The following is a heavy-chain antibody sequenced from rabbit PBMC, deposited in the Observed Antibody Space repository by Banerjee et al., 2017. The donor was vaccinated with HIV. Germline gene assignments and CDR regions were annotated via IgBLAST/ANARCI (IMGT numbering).Heavy chain of an antibody. D-gene: IGHD4-1*01. J-gene: IGHJ4*01. V-gene: IGHV1S45*01. Sequence: QEQLEESGGDLVKPEGSLTLTCTASGFSFSSSYYICWVRQAPGKGLEWIGCIYTGTGYTYYASWVSGRFTISRGTSLDTVTLQMTSLTAADTATYFCARDLAGVIGWNFNLWGPGTLVTVS. CDR3: ARDLAGVIGWNFNL. CDR1: GFSFSSSYY. CDR2: IYTGTGYT.